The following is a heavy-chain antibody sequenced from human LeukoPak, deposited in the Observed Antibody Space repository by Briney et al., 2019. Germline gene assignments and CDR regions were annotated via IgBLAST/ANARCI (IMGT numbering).Heavy chain of an antibody. V-gene: IGHV4-30-2*01. Sequence: SQTLSLTCTVSGGSISSGGYYWSWIRQPPGKGLEWIGYIYHSGSTYYNPSLKSRVTISVDRSKNQFSLKLSSVTAADTAVYYCATSKGFLEWLPRPYYSDYWGQGTLVTVSS. D-gene: IGHD3-3*01. CDR2: IYHSGST. CDR3: ATSKGFLEWLPRPYYSDY. CDR1: GGSISSGGYY. J-gene: IGHJ4*02.